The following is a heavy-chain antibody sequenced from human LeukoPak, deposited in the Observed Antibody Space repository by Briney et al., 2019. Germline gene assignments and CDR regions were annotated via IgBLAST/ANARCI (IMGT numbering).Heavy chain of an antibody. D-gene: IGHD3-10*01. J-gene: IGHJ4*02. CDR3: AREYYGSGSYYKDY. CDR2: IYYSGST. CDR1: GGSISSSSYY. Sequence: SETLSLTCTVSGGSISSSSYYWGWIRQPPGKGLEWIGSIYYSGSTYYNPSLKSRVTISVDTSKNQFSLKLSSVTAADTAVYYCAREYYGSGSYYKDYWGQGTQVTVSS. V-gene: IGHV4-39*07.